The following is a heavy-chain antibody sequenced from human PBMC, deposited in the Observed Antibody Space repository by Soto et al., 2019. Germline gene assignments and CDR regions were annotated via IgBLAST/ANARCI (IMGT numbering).Heavy chain of an antibody. D-gene: IGHD3-3*01. CDR1: GYTFTSYD. V-gene: IGHV1-8*01. Sequence: ASVKVSCKASGYTFTSYDINWVRQATGQGLEWMGWMNPNSGNTGYAQKFQGRVTMTRNTSISTAYMELSSLRSEDTAVYYCARGMYYDFWSGFSAPYYYYMDVRGKGTTVTV. CDR3: ARGMYYDFWSGFSAPYYYYMDV. CDR2: MNPNSGNT. J-gene: IGHJ6*03.